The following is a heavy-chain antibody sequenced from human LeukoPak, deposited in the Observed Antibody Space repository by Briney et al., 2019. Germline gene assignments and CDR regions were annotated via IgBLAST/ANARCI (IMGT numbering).Heavy chain of an antibody. CDR3: AKLTPASNY. J-gene: IGHJ4*02. Sequence: PGGSLRLSCAASGFTFSSYGMTWVRQAPGKGLEWVSYISSGATTVYYADSVMGRFTVSRDNANNSLYLQMNSLRAEDTALYYCAKLTPASNYWGQGTLVTVSS. D-gene: IGHD1-1*01. CDR2: ISSGATTV. CDR1: GFTFSSYG. V-gene: IGHV3-48*01.